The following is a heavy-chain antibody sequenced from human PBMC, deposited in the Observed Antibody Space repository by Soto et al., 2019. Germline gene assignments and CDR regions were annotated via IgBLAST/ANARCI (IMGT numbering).Heavy chain of an antibody. D-gene: IGHD1-26*01. CDR1: GFTFSSYA. J-gene: IGHJ4*02. CDR3: ARGATCLDY. CDR2: ISYDGSNK. Sequence: QVQLVESGGGVVQPGRSLRLSCAASGFTFSSYAMHWVRQAPGKGLEWVAVISYDGSNKYYADSVKGRFTISRDNSKNTRYLQMNSLRAEDTAVYYCARGATCLDYWGQGTLVTVSS. V-gene: IGHV3-30-3*01.